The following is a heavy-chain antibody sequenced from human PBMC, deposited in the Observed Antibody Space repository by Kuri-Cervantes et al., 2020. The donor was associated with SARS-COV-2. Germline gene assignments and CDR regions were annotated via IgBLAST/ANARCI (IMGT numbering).Heavy chain of an antibody. V-gene: IGHV3-30-3*01. CDR3: AKDQHGIVVVVAAVDY. CDR1: GLTFSSYA. D-gene: IGHD2-15*01. CDR2: ISYDGSNK. Sequence: GGSLRLSCAASGLTFSSYAMHWVRQAPGKGLEWVSLISYDGSNKYYADSVKGRFTISRDNSKNTLYLQMNSLRAEDTAVYYCAKDQHGIVVVVAAVDYWGQGTLVTVSS. J-gene: IGHJ4*02.